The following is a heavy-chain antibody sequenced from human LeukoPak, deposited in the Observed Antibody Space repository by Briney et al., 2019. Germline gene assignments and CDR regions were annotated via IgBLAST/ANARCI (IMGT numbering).Heavy chain of an antibody. CDR1: GDSITSGSYF. CDR2: IQASGRT. D-gene: IGHD6-6*01. V-gene: IGHV4-61*02. J-gene: IGHJ4*02. Sequence: SETLSLTCSVSGDSITSGSYFWRWVRQPAGKGLEWIGRIQASGRTSYNPALQSRVTISMDTSKNQSSLKLSFVTAADTALYYCARGLSSAWEVQGYWGQGTLVTVSS. CDR3: ARGLSSAWEVQGY.